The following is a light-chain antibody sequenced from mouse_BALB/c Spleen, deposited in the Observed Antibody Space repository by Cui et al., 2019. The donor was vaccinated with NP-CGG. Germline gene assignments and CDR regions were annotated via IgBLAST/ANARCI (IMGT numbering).Light chain of an antibody. CDR1: TGVVTTSNY. J-gene: IGLJ1*01. CDR3: ALWYSNHWV. V-gene: IGLV1*01. Sequence: QAVVTQESALPTSPGETVPTTFRSSTGVVTTSNYANWAKEKPDHLFTGLIGGTNNRVPGVPARFSGSLMGDKAALTITGAQTEDEAIYFCALWYSNHWVFGGGTKLTVL. CDR2: GTN.